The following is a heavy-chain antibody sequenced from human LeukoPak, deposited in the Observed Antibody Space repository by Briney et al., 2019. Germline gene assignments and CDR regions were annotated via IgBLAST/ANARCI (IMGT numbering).Heavy chain of an antibody. CDR2: IHPERNEK. J-gene: IGHJ4*02. CDR1: GTTFSDFC. Sequence: GGPLRLSPADSGTTFSDFCMSWVRLPPASCPYWLANIHPERNEKYHVESVKGRFTISSDIAKTSLFLQMTGLRVEDPAVYYCARGDAFSGDHWGQGTLVTVSS. CDR3: ARGDAFSGDH. V-gene: IGHV3-7*04.